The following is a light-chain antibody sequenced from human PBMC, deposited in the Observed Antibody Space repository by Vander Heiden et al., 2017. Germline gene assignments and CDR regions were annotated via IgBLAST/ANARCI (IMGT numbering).Light chain of an antibody. CDR3: QQRSNWPIT. J-gene: IGKJ5*01. V-gene: IGKV3-11*01. CDR1: QSVSSY. Sequence: EIVLTQSPATLSLSPGERATLSRRASQSVSSYLAWYQQKPGLAPRLLIYDASNRATGIPARFSGSGSGTDFTLTISSLEPEDFAVYYCQQRSNWPITFGQGTRLEIK. CDR2: DAS.